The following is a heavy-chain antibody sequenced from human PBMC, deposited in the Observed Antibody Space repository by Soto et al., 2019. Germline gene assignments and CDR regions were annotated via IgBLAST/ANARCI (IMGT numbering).Heavy chain of an antibody. CDR1: GFTFSSYA. CDR3: ASFSYYDSSGYLHPNYYFDY. D-gene: IGHD3-22*01. V-gene: IGHV3-30-3*01. CDR2: ISYDGSNK. Sequence: PGGSLRLSCAASGFTFSSYAMHWVRQAPGKGLEWVAVISYDGSNKYYADSVKGRFTISRDNSKNTLYLQMNSLRAEDTAVYYCASFSYYDSSGYLHPNYYFDYWGQGTLVTVSS. J-gene: IGHJ4*02.